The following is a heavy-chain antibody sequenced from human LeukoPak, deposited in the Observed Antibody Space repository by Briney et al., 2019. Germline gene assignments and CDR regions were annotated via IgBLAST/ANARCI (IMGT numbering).Heavy chain of an antibody. CDR1: GGSISSGSYY. CDR3: ARGQGYFDY. J-gene: IGHJ4*02. V-gene: IGHV4-61*02. CDR2: IYTSGST. Sequence: TLSLTCTVSGGSISSGSYYWSWIRQPAGKGLEWIGRIYTSGSTNYNPSLKSRVTISVDTSKNQFSLKLSSVTAADTAVYYCARGQGYFDYWGQGTLVTVSS.